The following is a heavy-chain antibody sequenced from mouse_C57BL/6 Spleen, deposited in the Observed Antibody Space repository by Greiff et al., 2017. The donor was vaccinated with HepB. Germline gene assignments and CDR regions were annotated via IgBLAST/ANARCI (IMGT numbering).Heavy chain of an antibody. CDR2: INYDGSST. V-gene: IGHV5-16*01. CDR1: GFTFSDYY. J-gene: IGHJ1*03. CDR3: ARDRDGYDPYWYFDV. Sequence: EVQLVESEGGLVQPGSSMKLSCTASGFTFSDYYMAWVRQVPEKGLEWVANINYDGSSTYYLDSLKSRFIISRDNAKNILYLQMSSLKSEDTATYYCARDRDGYDPYWYFDVWGTGTTVTVSS. D-gene: IGHD2-2*01.